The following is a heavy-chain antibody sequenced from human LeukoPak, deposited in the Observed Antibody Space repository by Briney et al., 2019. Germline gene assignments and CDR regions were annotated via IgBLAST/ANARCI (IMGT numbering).Heavy chain of an antibody. CDR1: GFTFSSCA. J-gene: IGHJ4*02. V-gene: IGHV3-23*01. Sequence: PGGSLRLSCAASGFTFSSCAMSWVRQAPGKGLEWVSAISGSGGSTYYADSVKGRFTISRDNSKNTLYLQMNSLRAEDTAVYYCAKGYCSSTSCYRADYWGQGTLVTVSS. CDR3: AKGYCSSTSCYRADY. D-gene: IGHD2-2*01. CDR2: ISGSGGST.